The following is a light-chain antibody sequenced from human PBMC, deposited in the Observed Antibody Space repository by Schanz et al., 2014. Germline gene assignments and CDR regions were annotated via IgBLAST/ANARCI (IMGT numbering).Light chain of an antibody. CDR3: SSYAGSNIGV. V-gene: IGLV2-8*01. CDR2: EVN. CDR1: SSDVGAYNY. Sequence: QSALTQPPSASGSPGQSVTISCTGTSSDVGAYNYVSWYQQHPGKAPKLIIYEVNKRPSGVPDRFSGSKSGNTASLTVSGLQAEDEADYYCSSYAGSNIGVFGGGTKLTVL. J-gene: IGLJ2*01.